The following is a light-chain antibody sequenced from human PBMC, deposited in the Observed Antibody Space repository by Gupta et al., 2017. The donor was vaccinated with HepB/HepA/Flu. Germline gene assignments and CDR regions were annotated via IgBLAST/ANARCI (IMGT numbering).Light chain of an antibody. CDR1: QDVSYY. CDR3: LQDDKYPFS. Sequence: SSLSASVGDRVTITCRASQDVSYYLAWFQHKPGKAPRSLIYAASTLQSGVPSKFIVSGSGTDFTLTISGLQPEDFATYYCLQDDKYPFSFGHGTKVDIK. CDR2: AAS. V-gene: IGKV1-16*02. J-gene: IGKJ3*01.